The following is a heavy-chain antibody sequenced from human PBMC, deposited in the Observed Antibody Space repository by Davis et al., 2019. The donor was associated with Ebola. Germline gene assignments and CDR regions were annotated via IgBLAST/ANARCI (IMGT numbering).Heavy chain of an antibody. Sequence: GESLKISCAASGFTFSNAWMSWVRQASGKGLEWVGRIRSKANSYATAYAASVKGRFTISRDDSKNTAYLQMNSLKTEDTAVYYCTSSIVVVPAATTVTTVLVDYWGQGTLVTVSS. CDR3: TSSIVVVPAATTVTTVLVDY. CDR2: IRSKANSYAT. J-gene: IGHJ4*02. CDR1: GFTFSNAW. V-gene: IGHV3-73*01. D-gene: IGHD2-2*01.